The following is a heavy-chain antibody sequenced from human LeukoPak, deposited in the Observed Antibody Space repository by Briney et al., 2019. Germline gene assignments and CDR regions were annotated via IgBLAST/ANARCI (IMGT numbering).Heavy chain of an antibody. CDR3: AKDKIWGEDYFDH. J-gene: IGHJ4*02. D-gene: IGHD3-16*01. CDR2: IRYDGSNK. V-gene: IGHV3-30*02. CDR1: GFTFSSYG. Sequence: GGSLRLSCAASGFTFSSYGMHWVRQAPGKGLEWVAFIRYDGSNKYYADSVKGRFTISRDNSKNTLYLQMNSLRAEDTAVYYCAKDKIWGEDYFDHWGQGTLVTVSS.